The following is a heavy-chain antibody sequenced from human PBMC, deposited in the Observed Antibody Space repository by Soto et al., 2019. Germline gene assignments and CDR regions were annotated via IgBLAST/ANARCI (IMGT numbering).Heavy chain of an antibody. Sequence: GGSLRLSCAASGFTFRGYGIHWVRQAPGKGLEWVAVISSDGTNEYYADSVKGRFTISRDNSKNTLYLQMNSLRADDTAVYYCAKDLGGYYYYYYMDVWGKGTTVTVSS. J-gene: IGHJ6*03. CDR2: ISSDGTNE. CDR3: AKDLGGYYYYYYMDV. CDR1: GFTFRGYG. V-gene: IGHV3-30*18.